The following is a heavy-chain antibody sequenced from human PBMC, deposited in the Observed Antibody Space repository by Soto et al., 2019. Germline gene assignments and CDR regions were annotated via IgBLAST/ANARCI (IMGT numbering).Heavy chain of an antibody. CDR1: GGSVSSGSYY. Sequence: PSETLSLTCTVSGGSVSSGSYYWSWIRQPPXKGLEWIGYIYYSGSTNYNPSLKSRVTISVDTSKNQFSLKLSSVTAADTAVYYCARGSGPWLLPSYYFDYWGQGTLVTVSS. CDR2: IYYSGST. CDR3: ARGSGPWLLPSYYFDY. J-gene: IGHJ4*02. D-gene: IGHD3-22*01. V-gene: IGHV4-61*01.